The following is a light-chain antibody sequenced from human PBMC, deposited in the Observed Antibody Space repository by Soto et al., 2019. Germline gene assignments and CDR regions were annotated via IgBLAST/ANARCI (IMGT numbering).Light chain of an antibody. CDR3: AAWDDSLKVVV. CDR1: SSNIGSNT. J-gene: IGLJ2*01. CDR2: SNN. Sequence: QSVVTQPPSASGTPGQRVTISCSGSSSNIGSNTVIWYQQFPGTAPRLLFYSNNQRPSGVPDRFSGSKSGTSASLAISGLQSEDEADYYCAAWDDSLKVVVFGGGTQLTVL. V-gene: IGLV1-44*01.